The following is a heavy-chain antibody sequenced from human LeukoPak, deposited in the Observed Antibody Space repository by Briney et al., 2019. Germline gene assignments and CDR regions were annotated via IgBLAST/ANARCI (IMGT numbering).Heavy chain of an antibody. CDR3: ARDRNYDFWSGLPHFDY. D-gene: IGHD3-3*01. CDR1: GGSISSSSYY. J-gene: IGHJ4*02. Sequence: KTSETLSLTCTVSGGSISSSSYYWGWIRQPPGKGLEWIGSIYYSGSTYYNPSLKSRVTISVDTSKNQFSLKLSSVTAADTAVYYCARDRNYDFWSGLPHFDYWGQGTLVTVSS. V-gene: IGHV4-39*07. CDR2: IYYSGST.